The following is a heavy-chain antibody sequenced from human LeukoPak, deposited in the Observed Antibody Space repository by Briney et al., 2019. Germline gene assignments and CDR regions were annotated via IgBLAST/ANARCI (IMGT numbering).Heavy chain of an antibody. J-gene: IGHJ2*01. CDR2: IYYSGST. Sequence: SETLSLTCTVSGGSVSSGSYYWSWIRQPPGKGLEWIGYIYYSGSTNYNPSLKSRVTISVDTSKNQFSLKLSSVTAADTAVYYCARVSVVGGSSWSYRRRYFDLWGRGTLVTVSS. CDR1: GGSVSSGSYY. CDR3: ARVSVVGGSSWSYRRRYFDL. V-gene: IGHV4-61*01. D-gene: IGHD6-13*01.